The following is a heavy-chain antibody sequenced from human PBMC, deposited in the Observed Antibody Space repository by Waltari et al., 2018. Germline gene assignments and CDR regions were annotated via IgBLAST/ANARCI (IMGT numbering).Heavy chain of an antibody. Sequence: QVQLQESGPGLVKPSEILSLTCSVSGGSISSGSYYWTWIRQPAGKGLEWIGRIYTSGGTNYHPSLRSRLTISVDTSNNQFSLKLSSVTAADTAVYYCARDPPQLADAFDIWGQGTMVTVSS. CDR1: GGSISSGSYY. J-gene: IGHJ3*02. CDR3: ARDPPQLADAFDI. D-gene: IGHD3-10*01. V-gene: IGHV4-61*02. CDR2: IYTSGGT.